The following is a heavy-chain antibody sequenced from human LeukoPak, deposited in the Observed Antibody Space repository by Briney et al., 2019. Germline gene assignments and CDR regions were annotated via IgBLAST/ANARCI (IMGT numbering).Heavy chain of an antibody. CDR1: GFTFSNYG. V-gene: IGHV3-33*06. CDR2: IWYDGSKQ. J-gene: IGHJ3*02. Sequence: PGRSLRLSRAASGFTFSNYGMHWVRQAPGKGLEWVAVIWYDGSKQYYADSVKGRFTISRDDSKNTLYLQMNSLRAEDTAVYYCAKEGNYGSGRSAFDIWGQGTMVTVSS. D-gene: IGHD3-10*01. CDR3: AKEGNYGSGRSAFDI.